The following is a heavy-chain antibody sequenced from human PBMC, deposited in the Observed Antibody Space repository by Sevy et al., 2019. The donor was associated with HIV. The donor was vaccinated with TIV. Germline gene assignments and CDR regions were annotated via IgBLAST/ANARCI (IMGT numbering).Heavy chain of an antibody. V-gene: IGHV3-48*03. CDR1: GFTFSSYE. D-gene: IGHD4-17*01. CDR3: ARDLPPSATTVPHFDY. J-gene: IGHJ4*02. CDR2: ISNSGSTI. Sequence: GGSLRLSCTASGFTFSSYEMNWVRQAPGKGLEWVSYISNSGSTIHYSDSVKGRFTISRDNAKNSLYLQMNSLRAEDTAVYYCARDLPPSATTVPHFDYWGRGTVVTVSS.